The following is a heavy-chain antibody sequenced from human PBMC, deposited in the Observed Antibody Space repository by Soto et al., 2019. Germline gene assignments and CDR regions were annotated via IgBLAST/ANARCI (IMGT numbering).Heavy chain of an antibody. D-gene: IGHD3-16*01. Sequence: TSVTLSLTCTVTGDSISSYYWSWIRQPPGKGLEWIGYIYYSATTNYNPSLKSRVTISVDTSKNQFSLTLTYVTAADTAVYYCARQLRLGELFPYPPDYWGQGTLVTVSS. CDR2: IYYSATT. CDR1: GDSISSYY. V-gene: IGHV4-59*01. CDR3: ARQLRLGELFPYPPDY. J-gene: IGHJ4*02.